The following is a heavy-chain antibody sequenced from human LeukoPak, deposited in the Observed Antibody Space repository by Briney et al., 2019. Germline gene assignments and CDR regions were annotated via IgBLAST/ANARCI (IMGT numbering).Heavy chain of an antibody. V-gene: IGHV3-23*01. D-gene: IGHD3-16*02. CDR3: ATVPPFMITFGGVIAGFFGY. J-gene: IGHJ4*02. CDR2: ISGSGGST. CDR1: GFTFSSYA. Sequence: GGSLRLSCAASGFTFSSYAMSWVRQAPGKGLEWVSAISGSGGSTYYADSVKGRFTISRDNSKNTLYLQMNSLRAEDTAVYYCATVPPFMITFGGVIAGFFGYWGQGTLVTVSS.